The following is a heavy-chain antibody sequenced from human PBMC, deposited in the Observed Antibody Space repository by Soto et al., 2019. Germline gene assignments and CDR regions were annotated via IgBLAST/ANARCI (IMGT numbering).Heavy chain of an antibody. J-gene: IGHJ6*02. CDR1: GGSFSGYY. D-gene: IGHD6-6*01. Sequence: SETLSLTCAVYGGSFSGYYWSWIRQPPGKGLEWIGEINHSGSTNYNPSLKSRVTISVVTSKNQFSLKLSSVTAADTAVYYCARAARRYYYYGMDVWGQGTTVTVSS. CDR2: INHSGST. CDR3: ARAARRYYYYGMDV. V-gene: IGHV4-34*01.